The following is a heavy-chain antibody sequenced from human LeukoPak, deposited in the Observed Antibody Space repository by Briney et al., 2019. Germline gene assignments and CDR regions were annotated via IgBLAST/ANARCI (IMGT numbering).Heavy chain of an antibody. CDR3: ARGFPQDSSGYYSDY. J-gene: IGHJ4*02. CDR2: IYYSGST. CDR1: GGSISSYY. V-gene: IGHV4-59*12. Sequence: SETLSLTCTVSGGSISSYYWSWIRQPPGKGLEWIGYIYYSGSTNYNPSLKSRVTISVDTSKNQFSLKLSSVTAADTAVYYCARGFPQDSSGYYSDYWGQGTLVTVSS. D-gene: IGHD3-22*01.